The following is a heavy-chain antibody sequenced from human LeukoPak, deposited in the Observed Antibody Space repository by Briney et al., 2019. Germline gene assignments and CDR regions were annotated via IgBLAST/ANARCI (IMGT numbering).Heavy chain of an antibody. CDR3: AKDATGGYDYGVFDY. V-gene: IGHV3-23*01. J-gene: IGHJ4*02. CDR2: ISGGGGST. CDR1: GFTFSSYA. D-gene: IGHD5-12*01. Sequence: GGSLRLSCAASGFTFSSYAMSWVRQAPGKGLEWVSAISGGGGSTYYADSVKGRFTISRDNSKNTLYLQMNSLRAEDTAVYYCAKDATGGYDYGVFDYWGQGTLVTVSS.